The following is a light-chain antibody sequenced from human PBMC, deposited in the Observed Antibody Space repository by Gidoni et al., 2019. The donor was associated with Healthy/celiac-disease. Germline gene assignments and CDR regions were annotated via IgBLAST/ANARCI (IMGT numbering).Light chain of an antibody. Sequence: QSALTQPASVPGSPGPSTTISCTGTSSDVGGYHYVSWYQQHPGKAPKPMIYDVSNRPSGVSNRFSGSKSGNTASLTISGLQAEDEADYYCSSYTSSSTLVFGTGTKVTVL. J-gene: IGLJ1*01. CDR2: DVS. CDR3: SSYTSSSTLV. V-gene: IGLV2-14*01. CDR1: SSDVGGYHY.